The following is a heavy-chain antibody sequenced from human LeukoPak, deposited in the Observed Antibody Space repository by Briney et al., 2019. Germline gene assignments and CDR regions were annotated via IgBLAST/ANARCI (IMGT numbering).Heavy chain of an antibody. Sequence: AVKVSCKASGGTFSSYAISWVRQAPGQGLEWMGGIIPIFGTANYAQKFQGRVTITADESTSTAYMELSSLRSEDTAVYYCARDVDTAMAPFDDWDQGTLVTVSA. CDR3: ARDVDTAMAPFDD. J-gene: IGHJ4*02. D-gene: IGHD5-18*01. CDR1: GGTFSSYA. CDR2: IIPIFGTA. V-gene: IGHV1-69*01.